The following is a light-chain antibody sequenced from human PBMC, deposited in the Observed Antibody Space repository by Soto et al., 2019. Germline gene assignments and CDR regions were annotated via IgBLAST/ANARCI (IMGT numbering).Light chain of an antibody. Sequence: EIVLTQSPGTLSLSPGERATLSCRASQSVSSSYLAWYQQKPGQAPRLLIYGASSRATGIPDRFSGSGSGTDFTLTISRLEPEDFAVYYWHQYRNSLYTFGQGTKLEIK. CDR2: GAS. CDR1: QSVSSSY. J-gene: IGKJ2*01. V-gene: IGKV3-20*01. CDR3: HQYRNSLYT.